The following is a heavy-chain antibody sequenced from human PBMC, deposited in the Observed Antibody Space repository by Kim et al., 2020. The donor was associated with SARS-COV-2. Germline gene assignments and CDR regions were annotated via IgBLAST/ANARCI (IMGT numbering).Heavy chain of an antibody. Sequence: GGSLRLSCAASGFTFSSYGMHWVRQAPGKGLEWVAVIWYDGSNKYYADSVKGRFTISRDNSKNTLYLQMNSLRAEDTAVYYCARDLVLGYYGSGSYNWYFELWGRGTLVTVSS. J-gene: IGHJ2*01. CDR3: ARDLVLGYYGSGSYNWYFEL. CDR1: GFTFSSYG. D-gene: IGHD3-10*01. V-gene: IGHV3-33*01. CDR2: IWYDGSNK.